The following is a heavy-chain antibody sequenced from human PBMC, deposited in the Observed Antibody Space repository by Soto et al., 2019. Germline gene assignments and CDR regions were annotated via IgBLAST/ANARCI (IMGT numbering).Heavy chain of an antibody. V-gene: IGHV3-21*06. J-gene: IGHJ4*02. Sequence: GGSLRLSCTGSGFTFSRSTMTWVRQGPGKGLEWVSSISSSSSYIYFADSLKGRFTISRDNAKNSLYLQMNSPRAEDTAVYYCARDIGEMSAVWGQGTQVTVSS. CDR2: ISSSSSYI. CDR3: ARDIGEMSAV. CDR1: GFTFSRST. D-gene: IGHD3-10*01.